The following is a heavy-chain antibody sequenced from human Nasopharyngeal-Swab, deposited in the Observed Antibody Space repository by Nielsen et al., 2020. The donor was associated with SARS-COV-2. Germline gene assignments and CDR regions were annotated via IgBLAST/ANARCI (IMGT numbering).Heavy chain of an antibody. CDR1: GFSFSSYA. J-gene: IGHJ5*01. D-gene: IGHD4-17*01. CDR3: TRNLRYFDWFDY. V-gene: IGHV3-74*01. Sequence: GESLKISCSASGFSFSSYAMHWVRQAPGEGLMWVSQINDDGSSTNYADSVKGRFTISRDNTKNTLYLQMHSLRAEDTAVYFCTRNLRYFDWFDYWGQGTLVTVSS. CDR2: INDDGSST.